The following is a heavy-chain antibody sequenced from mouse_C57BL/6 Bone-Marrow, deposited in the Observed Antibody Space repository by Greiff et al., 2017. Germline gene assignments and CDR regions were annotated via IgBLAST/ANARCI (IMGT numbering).Heavy chain of an antibody. D-gene: IGHD1-3*01. J-gene: IGHJ3*01. Sequence: VQLQQSGAELVRPGASVTLSCKASGYTFTDYEMHWVKQTPVHGLEWIGAIDPETGGTAYNPKIKGKAILTADQSSSTAYMVLRSLTSEDSAVYYCTRREWWFAYGGQGTLVTVSA. CDR3: TRREWWFAY. V-gene: IGHV1-15*01. CDR2: IDPETGGT. CDR1: GYTFTDYE.